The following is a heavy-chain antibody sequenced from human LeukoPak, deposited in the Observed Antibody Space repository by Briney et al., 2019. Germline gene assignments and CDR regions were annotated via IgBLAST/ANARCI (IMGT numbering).Heavy chain of an antibody. CDR2: INPSGGST. CDR1: GYTFTSYY. D-gene: IGHD3-10*01. V-gene: IGHV1-46*01. J-gene: IGHJ4*02. Sequence: ASVKVSCKASGYTFTSYYMHWVRQAPGQGLEWMGIINPSGGSTSYAQKFQGRVTMTRDTSTSTVYMELSSLRSEDTAVYYCVRDPHYGSGSPPGDYWGQGTLVTVSS. CDR3: VRDPHYGSGSPPGDY.